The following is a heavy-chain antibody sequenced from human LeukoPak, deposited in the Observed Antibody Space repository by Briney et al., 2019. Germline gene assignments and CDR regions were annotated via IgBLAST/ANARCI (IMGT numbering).Heavy chain of an antibody. CDR1: VFTFSSYS. Sequence: GGSLRLSYAASVFTFSSYSMNWVRQAPGKGLEWVSSISSSSSYIYYADSVKGRFTISRDNAKNSLYLQMNSMRAEDTAVYYCARLGGSYPGDYWGQGTLVTVSS. V-gene: IGHV3-21*01. J-gene: IGHJ4*02. CDR2: ISSSSSYI. CDR3: ARLGGSYPGDY. D-gene: IGHD1-26*01.